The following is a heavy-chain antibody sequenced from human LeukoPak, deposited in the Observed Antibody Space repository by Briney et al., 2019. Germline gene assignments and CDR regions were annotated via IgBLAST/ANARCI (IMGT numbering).Heavy chain of an antibody. V-gene: IGHV4-34*01. CDR3: ARARGTPRYFDP. CDR2: INHSGST. J-gene: IGHJ5*02. Sequence: SETLSLTCAVYGGSFSAYYWSWIRQPPGKGLEWIGEINHSGSTNYNPSLKSRVTISVDTSKNQFSLKLSSVTAADTAVYYCARARGTPRYFDPWGQGTLVTVSS. CDR1: GGSFSAYY. D-gene: IGHD1-26*01.